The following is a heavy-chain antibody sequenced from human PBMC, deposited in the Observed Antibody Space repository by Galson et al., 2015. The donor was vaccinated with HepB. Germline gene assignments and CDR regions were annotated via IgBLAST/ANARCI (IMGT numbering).Heavy chain of an antibody. Sequence: SVKVSCKASGYTFTSYGISWVRQAPGQGLEWMGWISAYNGNTNYAQKLQGRVTMTTDTSTSTAYMELRSLRSDDTAVYYCARGAHYYDSSGYEYWGQGTLVTVSS. J-gene: IGHJ4*02. CDR2: ISAYNGNT. V-gene: IGHV1-18*01. CDR3: ARGAHYYDSSGYEY. D-gene: IGHD3-22*01. CDR1: GYTFTSYG.